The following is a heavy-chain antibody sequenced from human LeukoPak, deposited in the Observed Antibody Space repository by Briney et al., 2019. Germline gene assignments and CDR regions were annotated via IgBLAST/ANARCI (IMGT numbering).Heavy chain of an antibody. J-gene: IGHJ4*02. CDR2: ISGSGGST. V-gene: IGHV3-23*01. CDR1: GFTFSSYS. CDR3: AKAEVVRNWNHPFDY. Sequence: PGGSLRLSCAASGFTFSSYSMNWVRQAPGKGLEWVSAISGSGGSTYYADSVKGRFTISRDNSKNTLYLQMNSLRAEDTAVYYCAKAEVVRNWNHPFDYWGQGTLVTVSS. D-gene: IGHD1-14*01.